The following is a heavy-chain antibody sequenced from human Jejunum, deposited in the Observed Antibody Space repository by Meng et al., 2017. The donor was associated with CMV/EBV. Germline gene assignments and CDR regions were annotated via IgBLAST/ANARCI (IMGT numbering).Heavy chain of an antibody. Sequence: QGQLLQSGAEFKTPGSSVKVSCKASGGTFSTYAISWVRQAPGQGLEWMGGIIPAYGTTTYAPKFQGRVTITTVESTGTVYVELPTLGSEDTAVYYCATHPRRLLIPPPFDYWGQGTLVTVSS. CDR1: GGTFSTYA. CDR3: ATHPRRLLIPPPFDY. CDR2: IIPAYGTT. D-gene: IGHD2/OR15-2a*01. J-gene: IGHJ4*02. V-gene: IGHV1-69*05.